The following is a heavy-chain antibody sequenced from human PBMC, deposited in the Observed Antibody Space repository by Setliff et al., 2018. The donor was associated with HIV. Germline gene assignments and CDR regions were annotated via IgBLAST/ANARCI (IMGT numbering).Heavy chain of an antibody. CDR1: GFLFNRYS. D-gene: IGHD6-13*01. CDR3: ARDVHDAAADN. CDR2: ISNSSRYY. J-gene: IGHJ4*02. Sequence: PGGSLRLSCSASGFLFNRYSLNWVRQAPGRGPEWVASISNSSRYYWVKARYGDSVRGRFTISGDYAKNSVYLQMNSLRVEDSAVYYCARDVHDAAADNWGRGTLVTVSS. V-gene: IGHV3-21*01.